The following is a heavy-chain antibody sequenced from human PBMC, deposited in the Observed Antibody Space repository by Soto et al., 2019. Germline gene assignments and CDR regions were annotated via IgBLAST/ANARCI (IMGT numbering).Heavy chain of an antibody. V-gene: IGHV3-33*01. CDR2: IWHDGSSK. CDR1: GFTFRNYG. Sequence: PGGSLRLSCAASGFTFRNYGMHWVRHTPGRGLEWVALIWHDGSSKYYVDSVKGRFTISRDNSKNTHHLQMNSLRVEDTAMYYCTRDISSRYFDSWGQGALVTVSS. J-gene: IGHJ4*02. D-gene: IGHD6-13*01. CDR3: TRDISSRYFDS.